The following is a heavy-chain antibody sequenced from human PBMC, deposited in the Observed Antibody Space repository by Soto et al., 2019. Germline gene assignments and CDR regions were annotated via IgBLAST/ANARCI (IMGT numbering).Heavy chain of an antibody. CDR2: IHSDGEQ. J-gene: IGHJ4*02. Sequence: QITLKESGPTLVEPTQTLTLTCTFSGFSLATSGVGVGWIRQPPGGALEWLALIHSDGEQRYRASLGTRLTITKDTSSNQVVLRMTNMDPVDTATYYCARRLRAPGTSLWTLDYWGQGTLVTVSS. V-gene: IGHV2-5*02. CDR3: ARRLRAPGTSLWTLDY. CDR1: GFSLATSGVG. D-gene: IGHD2-21*01.